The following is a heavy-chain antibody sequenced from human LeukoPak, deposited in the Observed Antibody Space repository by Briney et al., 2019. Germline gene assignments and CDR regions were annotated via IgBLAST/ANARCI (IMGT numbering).Heavy chain of an antibody. D-gene: IGHD3-10*01. V-gene: IGHV4-4*02. Sequence: SETLSLTCAVSGGSISNNNWWSWVRQPPGMGLEWIGEIYHGGSTNYNPFLKSRVTMSVDRSKNQFSLKLSSVTAADTAVYYCARGEERGSGTVHFDYWGQGTLVTVSS. CDR1: GGSISNNNW. CDR3: ARGEERGSGTVHFDY. CDR2: IYHGGST. J-gene: IGHJ4*02.